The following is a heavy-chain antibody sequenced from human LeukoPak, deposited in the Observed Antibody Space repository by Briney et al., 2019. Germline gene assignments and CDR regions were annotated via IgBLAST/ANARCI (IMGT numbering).Heavy chain of an antibody. J-gene: IGHJ3*02. CDR2: IYHSGST. CDR1: GGSISSGGYS. Sequence: PSQTLSLTCAVSGGSISSGGYSWSWIRQPPGKGLEWIGYIYHSGSTYYNPSLKSRVTILVDRSKNQFSLKLSSVTAADTAVYYCARGFSYYYDSSAKRAFDIWGQGTMVTVSS. CDR3: ARGFSYYYDSSAKRAFDI. D-gene: IGHD3-22*01. V-gene: IGHV4-30-2*01.